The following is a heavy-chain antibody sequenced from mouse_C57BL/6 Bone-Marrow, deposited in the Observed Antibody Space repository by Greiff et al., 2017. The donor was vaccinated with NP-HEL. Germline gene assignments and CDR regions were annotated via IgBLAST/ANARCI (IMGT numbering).Heavy chain of an antibody. CDR1: GYTFTDYN. Sequence: VQLKQSGPELVKPGASVKIPCKASGYTFTDYNMDWVKQSHGKSLEWIGDINPNNGGTIYNQKFKGKATLTVDKSSSTAYMELRSLTSEDTAVYYCARSLYGYGGFAYWGQGTLVTVSA. CDR2: INPNNGGT. D-gene: IGHD2-2*01. J-gene: IGHJ3*01. CDR3: ARSLYGYGGFAY. V-gene: IGHV1-18*01.